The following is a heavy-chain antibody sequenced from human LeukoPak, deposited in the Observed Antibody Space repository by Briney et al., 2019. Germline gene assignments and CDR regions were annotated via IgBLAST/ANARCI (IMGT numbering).Heavy chain of an antibody. CDR2: ISFDGSNE. J-gene: IGHJ6*03. V-gene: IGHV3-30*04. CDR3: AKQGRDWLRDYYYYMDV. CDR1: GFTFSSYA. Sequence: GGSLRLSCAASGFTFSSYAMHWVRQAPGKGLEWVAAISFDGSNEYYADSVKGRFTISRDNSKNTLFLQMNSLRAEDTAVYYCAKQGRDWLRDYYYYMDVWGKGTTVTISS. D-gene: IGHD3-9*01.